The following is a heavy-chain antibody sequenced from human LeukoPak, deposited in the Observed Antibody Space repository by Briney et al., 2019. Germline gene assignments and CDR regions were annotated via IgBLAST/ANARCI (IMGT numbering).Heavy chain of an antibody. CDR3: ARGCTAAGPFRAEYFQH. V-gene: IGHV3-30*04. Sequence: GGSLRLSCAASGFTFSSYAMHWVRQAPGKGLECVAVTSYDGSDKYYADSVKGRFTISRDNSKNTLFLHMNRLSPEDTAVYYRARGCTAAGPFRAEYFQHWGQGTLSPSPQ. CDR2: TSYDGSDK. J-gene: IGHJ1*01. CDR1: GFTFSSYA. D-gene: IGHD6-13*01.